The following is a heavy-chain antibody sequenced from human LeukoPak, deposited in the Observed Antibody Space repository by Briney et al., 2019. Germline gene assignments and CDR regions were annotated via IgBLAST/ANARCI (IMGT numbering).Heavy chain of an antibody. CDR1: VFTFSSYS. Sequence: GRSLRLSCAASVFTFSSYSMNWVRQAPGKGLEWVSSISSGSKYIYNAGSVKGRFTISRDNAKNSLYLQMNSLRAEDTAVYYCARALSYSYGSMDFWGQGTLVIVSS. D-gene: IGHD5-18*01. V-gene: IGHV3-21*01. J-gene: IGHJ4*02. CDR3: ARALSYSYGSMDF. CDR2: ISSGSKYI.